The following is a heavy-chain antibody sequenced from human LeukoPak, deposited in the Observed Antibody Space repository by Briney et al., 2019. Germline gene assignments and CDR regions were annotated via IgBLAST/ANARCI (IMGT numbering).Heavy chain of an antibody. V-gene: IGHV4-39*01. CDR3: ARHAVVLRLLEWLLSNFDY. Sequence: SETLSLTCTVSGGSISSSSYYWGWIRQPPGKGLEWLGSIYYSGSTYYNPSLKSRVTISVDTSKNQFSLKLSSVTAADTAVYYCARHAVVLRLLEWLLSNFDYWGQGTLVTVSS. J-gene: IGHJ4*02. D-gene: IGHD3-3*01. CDR1: GGSISSSSYY. CDR2: IYYSGST.